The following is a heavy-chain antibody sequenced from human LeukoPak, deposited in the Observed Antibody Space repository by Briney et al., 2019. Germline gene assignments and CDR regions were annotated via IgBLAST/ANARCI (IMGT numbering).Heavy chain of an antibody. CDR1: GYTFTSYG. CDR2: INPNSGGT. J-gene: IGHJ4*02. V-gene: IGHV1-2*02. CDR3: ARDPHGAGEYDY. Sequence: GASVKVSCKASGYTFTSYGISWVRQAPGQGLEWMGWINPNSGGTNYAQKFQGRVTMTRDTSISTAYMELSRLRSDDTAVYYCARDPHGAGEYDYWGQGTLVTVSS. D-gene: IGHD3-10*01.